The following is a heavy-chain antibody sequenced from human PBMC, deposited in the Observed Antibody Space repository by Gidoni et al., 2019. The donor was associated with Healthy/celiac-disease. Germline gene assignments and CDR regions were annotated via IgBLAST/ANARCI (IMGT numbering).Heavy chain of an antibody. V-gene: IGHV3-21*01. CDR2: ISSSSSYI. Sequence: EVQLVESGGGLVTPGGSLRLSCAASGFPFSSYSMNWVRQAPGKGLEWVSSISSSSSYIYYADSVKGRFTISRDNAKNSLYLQMNSLRAEDTAVYYCARDRTRGSAIRVAFDPWGQGTLVTVSS. D-gene: IGHD3-10*01. CDR3: ARDRTRGSAIRVAFDP. CDR1: GFPFSSYS. J-gene: IGHJ5*02.